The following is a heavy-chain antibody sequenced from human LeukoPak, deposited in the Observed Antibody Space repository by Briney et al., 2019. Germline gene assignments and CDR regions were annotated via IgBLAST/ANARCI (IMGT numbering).Heavy chain of an antibody. CDR1: GFTFSNYA. J-gene: IGHJ5*02. D-gene: IGHD3-10*01. V-gene: IGHV4-34*01. Sequence: PGGSLRLSCAASGFTFSNYAMSWIRQPPGKGLEWIGEINHSGSTNYNPSLKSRVTISVDTSKNQFSLKLSSVTAADTAVYYCARAGPVTYYYGSGSYTSWFDPWGQGTLVTVSS. CDR2: INHSGST. CDR3: ARAGPVTYYYGSGSYTSWFDP.